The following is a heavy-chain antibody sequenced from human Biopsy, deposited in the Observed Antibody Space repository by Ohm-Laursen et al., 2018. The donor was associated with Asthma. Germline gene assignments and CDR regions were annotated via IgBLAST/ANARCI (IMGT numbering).Heavy chain of an antibody. CDR3: ARTYYDFLTGQVHDAFAM. D-gene: IGHD3-9*01. J-gene: IGHJ3*02. CDR1: GYTFINYA. Sequence: GASVKVSCKASGYTFINYAIHWVRQAPGHSLEWMGWINAANGNTKYSQKFQGRLTISRDTSASTAYMDLRSLRSEDTAMYYCARTYYDFLTGQVHDAFAMWGQGTMVTVSS. CDR2: INAANGNT. V-gene: IGHV1-3*01.